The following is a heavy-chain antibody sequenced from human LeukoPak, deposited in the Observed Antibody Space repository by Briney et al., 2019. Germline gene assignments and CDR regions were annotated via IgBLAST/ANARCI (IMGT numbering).Heavy chain of an antibody. CDR3: ARDRVPDY. D-gene: IGHD1-1*01. CDR2: ISYDGSNK. J-gene: IGHJ4*02. CDR1: GFTFSSYA. V-gene: IGHV3-30-3*01. Sequence: GGSLSLSCAASGFTFSSYAMHWVRQAPGKGLEWVAVISYDGSNKYYADSVKGRFTISRDNSKNTLYLQMNSLRAEDTAVYYCARDRVPDYWGQGTLVTVSS.